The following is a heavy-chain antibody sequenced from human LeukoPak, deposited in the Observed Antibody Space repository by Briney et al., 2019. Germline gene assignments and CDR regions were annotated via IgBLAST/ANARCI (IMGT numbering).Heavy chain of an antibody. Sequence: GGSLRLSCAASGFTFSNYAMSWVRQAPGKGLEWVSAISGSGGSTYYADSVKGRFTISRDNSKNTLYLQMNSLRAEDTAVYYCARDFGRELLDPLDYWGQGTLVTVSS. CDR2: ISGSGGST. CDR1: GFTFSNYA. CDR3: ARDFGRELLDPLDY. D-gene: IGHD1-26*01. J-gene: IGHJ4*02. V-gene: IGHV3-23*01.